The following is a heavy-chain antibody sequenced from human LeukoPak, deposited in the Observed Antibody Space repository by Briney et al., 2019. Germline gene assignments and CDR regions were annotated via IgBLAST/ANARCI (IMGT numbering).Heavy chain of an antibody. Sequence: PSETLSLTCTVSGGSISSNYWSWIRQPPGKGLEWIGYISYGGATSYTPSLKRRVTISVDSPKNRFSLRLSSLTAADTALYYCARHGGTLDYFDYWGPGSLVTVSS. D-gene: IGHD1-26*01. CDR3: ARHGGTLDYFDY. J-gene: IGHJ4*02. CDR1: GGSISSNY. CDR2: ISYGGAT. V-gene: IGHV4-59*08.